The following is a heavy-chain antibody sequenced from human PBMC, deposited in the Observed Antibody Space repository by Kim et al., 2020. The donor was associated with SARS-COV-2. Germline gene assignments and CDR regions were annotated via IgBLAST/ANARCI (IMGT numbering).Heavy chain of an antibody. D-gene: IGHD6-25*01. J-gene: IGHJ6*02. V-gene: IGHV3-74*01. Sequence: GGSLRLSCAASGFTFSSYWMHWVRQAPGKGLVWVSRIKSDGSSTSYADSVKGRFTISRDNAKNTLYLQMNSLRAEDTAVYYCARGAQLREALPVGGKGMDVGRQKTTVTVSS. CDR3: ARGAQLREALPVGGKGMDV. CDR1: GFTFSSYW. CDR2: IKSDGSST.